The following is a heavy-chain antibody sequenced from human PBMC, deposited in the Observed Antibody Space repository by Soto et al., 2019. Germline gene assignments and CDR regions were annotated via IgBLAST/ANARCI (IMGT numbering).Heavy chain of an antibody. CDR3: ARQTTYSSSWYDY. Sequence: SETLSLTCTVSGGSVSNYYWTWIRQPAGKGLEWIGRIYSSGSTNYNSSLKSRVTMSVDTSKNQFSLKLTSVTAADTAVYYCARQTTYSSSWYDYWGQGTQVTVSS. CDR2: IYSSGST. D-gene: IGHD6-13*01. J-gene: IGHJ4*02. V-gene: IGHV4-4*07. CDR1: GGSVSNYY.